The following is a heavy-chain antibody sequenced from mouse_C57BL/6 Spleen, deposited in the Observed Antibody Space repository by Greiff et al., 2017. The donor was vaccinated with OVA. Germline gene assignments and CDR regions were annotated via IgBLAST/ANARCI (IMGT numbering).Heavy chain of an antibody. V-gene: IGHV1-26*01. J-gene: IGHJ2*01. Sequence: EVQLQQSGPELVKPGASVKISCKASGYTFTDYYMNWVKQSHGKSLEWIGDINPNNGGTSYNQKFKGKATLTVDKSSSTAYMELRSLTSEDSAVYYCARFPFYGSSSYYFDYWGQGTTLTVSS. CDR3: ARFPFYGSSSYYFDY. D-gene: IGHD1-1*01. CDR2: INPNNGGT. CDR1: GYTFTDYY.